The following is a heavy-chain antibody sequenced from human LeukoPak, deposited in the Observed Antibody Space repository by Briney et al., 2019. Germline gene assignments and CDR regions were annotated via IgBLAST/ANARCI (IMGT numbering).Heavy chain of an antibody. CDR2: ISAYNGIT. CDR3: ARDLYSPRMDYYDSGSYFAT. Sequence: GASVKVSCKASGYTFTSYGINWVRQAPGQGLEWMGWISAYNGITHYAQRLQGRVTMTIDTSTSTAYMELRNLRSDDTAVYHCARDLYSPRMDYYDSGSYFATWGQGTLVTVSS. CDR1: GYTFTSYG. V-gene: IGHV1-18*01. J-gene: IGHJ5*02. D-gene: IGHD3-10*01.